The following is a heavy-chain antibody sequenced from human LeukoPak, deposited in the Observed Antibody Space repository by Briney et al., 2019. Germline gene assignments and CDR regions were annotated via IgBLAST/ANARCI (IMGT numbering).Heavy chain of an antibody. Sequence: SETLSLTCTVSGGSISSSSYYWGWIRQPPGKGLEWIGSIYHSGSTYYKPSLKSRVTISVDTSKNQFSLKLSSMTAADTAVYYCARLVGSSWYHEVLLGRDYWGQGTLVTVSS. CDR1: GGSISSSSYY. CDR2: IYHSGST. D-gene: IGHD6-13*01. CDR3: ARLVGSSWYHEVLLGRDY. J-gene: IGHJ4*02. V-gene: IGHV4-39*01.